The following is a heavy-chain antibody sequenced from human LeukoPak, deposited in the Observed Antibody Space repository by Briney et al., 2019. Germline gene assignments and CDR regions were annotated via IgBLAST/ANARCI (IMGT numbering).Heavy chain of an antibody. V-gene: IGHV5-51*01. D-gene: IGHD5-12*01. CDR3: ARQDILHSQIYHDY. CDR2: IYPGDSDT. Sequence: GESLQISCQGSGYSFTSYWIGWVRQMPGKGLEWMGIIYPGDSDTRYSPSFQGQVTISADKSISTAYLQWSSLKASDTAMYYCARQDILHSQIYHDYWGQGTLVTVSS. J-gene: IGHJ4*02. CDR1: GYSFTSYW.